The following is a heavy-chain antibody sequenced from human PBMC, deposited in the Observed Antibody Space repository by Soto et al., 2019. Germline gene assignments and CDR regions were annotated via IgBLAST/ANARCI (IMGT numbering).Heavy chain of an antibody. D-gene: IGHD3-22*01. CDR1: GRYISSGFYS. Sequence: SETQSLTSTVSGRYISSGFYSWSWIRQPPGKGLEWIGYIYHSGSTYYNPSLKSRVTISVDRSKNQFSLKLSSVTAADTAVYYCARADSSGYGWFDPWGQGTLVTVSS. J-gene: IGHJ5*02. CDR3: ARADSSGYGWFDP. CDR2: IYHSGST. V-gene: IGHV4-30-2*01.